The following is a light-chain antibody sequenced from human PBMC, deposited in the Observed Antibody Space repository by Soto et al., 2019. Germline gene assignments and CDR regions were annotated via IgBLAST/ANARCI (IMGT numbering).Light chain of an antibody. CDR3: QQRSNWPPTT. CDR1: QSVSSNY. CDR2: DAS. Sequence: EIVLTQSPGTLSLSPGERSTLSCRASQSVSSNYLAWYQQKPGQAPRLLIYDASRRATGIPDRFSGSGSGTDFTLTISSLEPEDFAVYYCQQRSNWPPTTFGQGTRLEIK. V-gene: IGKV3D-20*02. J-gene: IGKJ5*01.